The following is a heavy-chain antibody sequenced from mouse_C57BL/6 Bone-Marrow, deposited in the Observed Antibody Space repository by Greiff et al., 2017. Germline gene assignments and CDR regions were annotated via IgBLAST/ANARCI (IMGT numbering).Heavy chain of an antibody. V-gene: IGHV1-53*01. J-gene: IGHJ1*03. CDR3: ARADYGNYVDWYFDV. Sequence: QVQLQQPGTELVKPGASVKLSCKASGYTFTSYWMHWVKQRPGQGLEWIGNINPSNGGTNYNEKFKSKATLTVDKSSSTAYMRLSSLTSEDSAVYYCARADYGNYVDWYFDVWGTGTTVTVSS. D-gene: IGHD2-1*01. CDR2: INPSNGGT. CDR1: GYTFTSYW.